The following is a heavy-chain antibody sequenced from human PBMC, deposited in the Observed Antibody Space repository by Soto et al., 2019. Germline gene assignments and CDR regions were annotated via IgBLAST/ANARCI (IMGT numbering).Heavy chain of an antibody. D-gene: IGHD3-3*01. CDR1: GYSFTSYW. J-gene: IGHJ6*02. CDR2: IYPGDSDT. V-gene: IGHV5-51*01. Sequence: GESLKISCKGSGYSFTSYWIGWVRQMPGKGLEWMGIIYPGDSDTRYSPSFQGQVTISADKSISTAYLQWSSLKASDTAMYYCARTGDFWSGYSSYGMEVWGQGTTVTVSS. CDR3: ARTGDFWSGYSSYGMEV.